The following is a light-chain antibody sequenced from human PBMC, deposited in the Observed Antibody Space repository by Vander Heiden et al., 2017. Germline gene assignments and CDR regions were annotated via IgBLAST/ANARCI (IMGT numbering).Light chain of an antibody. Sequence: QSALTQPASGSGSPGQSITISCNGSSSDIGGYSDVSWYQQHPGRAPKLMIHDVSDRPSAVSNRFSGSKSGNTASLTISGLQAEDEADYYCCSYTSSSTLYVFGTGTKLTVL. CDR3: CSYTSSSTLYV. J-gene: IGLJ1*01. CDR2: DVS. CDR1: SSDIGGYSD. V-gene: IGLV2-14*03.